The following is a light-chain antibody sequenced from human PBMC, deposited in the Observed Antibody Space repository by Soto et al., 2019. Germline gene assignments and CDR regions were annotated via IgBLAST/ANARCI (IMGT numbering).Light chain of an antibody. CDR1: QTVSNNY. V-gene: IGKV3-20*01. CDR2: GAS. CDR3: QQYGSSWWT. Sequence: DIVMTQSPATLSESPGERATLSCRASQTVSNNYLAWYQQKPGQAPRLLIYGASSRATGIPDRFRGSGSGTDFTLTISRLEPEDFAVYFCQQYGSSWWTFGQGTKVEIK. J-gene: IGKJ1*01.